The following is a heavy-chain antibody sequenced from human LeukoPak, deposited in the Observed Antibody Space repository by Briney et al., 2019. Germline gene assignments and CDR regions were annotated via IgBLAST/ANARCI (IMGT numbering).Heavy chain of an antibody. D-gene: IGHD3-10*01. V-gene: IGHV4-39*07. Sequence: KSSETLSLTCSVSGDSLGSGNYYWAWIRQPPGKGLEWIGSISYRGSSFDNDNLSLKIRVTKSVDPSKNQFSLKLRSVTAADTAVYYCARPYRVHGSFPFDIWGQGTMVTVSS. J-gene: IGHJ3*02. CDR2: ISYRGSS. CDR3: ARPYRVHGSFPFDI. CDR1: GDSLGSGNYY.